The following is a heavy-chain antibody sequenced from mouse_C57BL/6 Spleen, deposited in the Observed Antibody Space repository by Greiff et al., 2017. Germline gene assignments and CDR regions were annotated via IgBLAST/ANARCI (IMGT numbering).Heavy chain of an antibody. D-gene: IGHD2-3*01. CDR2: IRSKSNNYAT. Sequence: DVQLVESGGGLVQPKGSLKLSCAASGFSFNTYAMNWVRQAPGKGLEWVARIRSKSNNYATYYADSVKDRFTISRDDSESMLYLQMNNLKTEDTAMYYCVRHHDGYYDYYAMDYWGQGTSVTVSS. J-gene: IGHJ4*01. CDR3: VRHHDGYYDYYAMDY. CDR1: GFSFNTYA. V-gene: IGHV10-1*01.